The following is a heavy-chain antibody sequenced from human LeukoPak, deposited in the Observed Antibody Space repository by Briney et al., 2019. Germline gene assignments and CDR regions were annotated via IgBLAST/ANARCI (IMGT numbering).Heavy chain of an antibody. CDR1: GGTFSSYA. Sequence: GASVKVSCKASGGTFSSYAISWVRQAPGQGLEWMGGIIPIFGTANYAQKFQGRVTITADESTSTAYMELSSLRSEDTAVYYCARDRARGVLSWGQGALVTVSS. V-gene: IGHV1-69*13. CDR3: ARDRARGVLS. D-gene: IGHD2-8*02. J-gene: IGHJ4*02. CDR2: IIPIFGTA.